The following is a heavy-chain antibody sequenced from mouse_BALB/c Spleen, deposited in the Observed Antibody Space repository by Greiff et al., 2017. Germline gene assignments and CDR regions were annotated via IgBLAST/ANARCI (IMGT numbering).Heavy chain of an antibody. D-gene: IGHD2-4*01. CDR1: GYSFTGYF. V-gene: IGHV1-20*02. J-gene: IGHJ4*01. CDR3: ARDDCDLYYAMDY. CDR2: INPYNGDT. Sequence: VQLQQSGPELVKPGASVKISCKASGYSFTGYFMNWVMQSHGKSLEWIGRINPYNGDTFYNQKFKGKATLTVDKSSSTAHMELRSLASEDSAVYYCARDDCDLYYAMDYWGQGTSVTVSS.